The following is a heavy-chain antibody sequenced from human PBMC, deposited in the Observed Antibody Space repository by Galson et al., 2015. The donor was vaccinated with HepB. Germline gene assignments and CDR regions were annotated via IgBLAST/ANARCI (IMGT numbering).Heavy chain of an antibody. J-gene: IGHJ5*02. CDR3: ARHLAYCGGDCYINWDGWFDP. CDR1: RFTFSNYG. D-gene: IGHD2-21*02. Sequence: SLRLSCAASRFTFSNYGMSWVRQAPGKGLEWVANIKQDESKKYYVDSVEGRFTVSRDNAKNSLYLQMNSLKASDTAMYYCARHLAYCGGDCYINWDGWFDPWGQGTLVTVSS. CDR2: IKQDESKK. V-gene: IGHV3-7*03.